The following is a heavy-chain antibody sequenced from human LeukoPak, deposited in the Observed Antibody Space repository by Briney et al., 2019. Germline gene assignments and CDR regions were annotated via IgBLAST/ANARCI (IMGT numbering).Heavy chain of an antibody. J-gene: IGHJ6*02. Sequence: GASVKVSCKASGYTFTGCYMHWVRRAPGQGLEWMGWINPNSGGTNYAQKFQGRVTMTRDTSISTAYMELSRLRSDDTAVYYCARVSGTDDYYYGMDVWGQGTTVTVSS. CDR2: INPNSGGT. CDR3: ARVSGTDDYYYGMDV. V-gene: IGHV1-2*02. D-gene: IGHD1-1*01. CDR1: GYTFTGCY.